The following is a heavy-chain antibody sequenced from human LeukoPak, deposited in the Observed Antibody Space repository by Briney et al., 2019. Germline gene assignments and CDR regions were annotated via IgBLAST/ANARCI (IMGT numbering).Heavy chain of an antibody. CDR1: GYTFTSYY. Sequence: ASVKVSCKVSGYTFTSYYIHWVRQAPGPGLEWMGLIDPSGGSTRYAQKFQGRVTMTSDTSTSTVLLEVSSLKSEDTAVYYCARAFFGLGADWGQGTLVTVSS. CDR3: ARAFFGLGAD. CDR2: IDPSGGST. J-gene: IGHJ4*02. D-gene: IGHD3-10*01. V-gene: IGHV1-46*01.